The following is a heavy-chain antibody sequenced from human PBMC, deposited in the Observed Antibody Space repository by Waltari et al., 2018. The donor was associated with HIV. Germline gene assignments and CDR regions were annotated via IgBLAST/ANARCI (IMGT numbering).Heavy chain of an antibody. CDR1: GYVVPDND. J-gene: IGHJ4*02. V-gene: IGHV1-8*01. CDR2: VSPKSGNT. D-gene: IGHD3-3*01. Sequence: QVQLFQSGAETKTPGASVKVSCKASGYVVPDNDINWVRQVPGRGLEGVGWVSPKSGNTGYAQNSQGRVIMTSAVSLNITNLDLGNLKFEDTAVYYCARGLFWSGYYSEAVLDFWGQGTMVTVSS. CDR3: ARGLFWSGYYSEAVLDF.